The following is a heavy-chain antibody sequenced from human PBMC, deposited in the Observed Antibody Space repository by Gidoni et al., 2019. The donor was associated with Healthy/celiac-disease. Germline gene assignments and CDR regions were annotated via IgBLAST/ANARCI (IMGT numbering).Heavy chain of an antibody. CDR2: IAYDGSNK. V-gene: IGHV3-30-3*01. CDR3: ARDDGADYYDSSGATFDY. Sequence: QFQLVESGGVLVQPGMSLRLSCAASGFPFSSYAMHWFRQAPCKGLEWVEVIAYDGSNKYDADSVKGRFTISRDNSKNTLYLQMNSLRAEDTAVYYCARDDGADYYDSSGATFDYWGQGTLVTVSS. CDR1: GFPFSSYA. D-gene: IGHD3-22*01. J-gene: IGHJ4*02.